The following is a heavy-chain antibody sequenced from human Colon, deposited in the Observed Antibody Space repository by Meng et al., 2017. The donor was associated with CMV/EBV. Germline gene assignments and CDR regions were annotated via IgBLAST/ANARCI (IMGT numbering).Heavy chain of an antibody. CDR2: IGTAGDT. D-gene: IGHD1-26*01. Sequence: SCAASGFTFSSYDMHWVRQPIGKGLEWVSAIGTAGDTYYPASVKGRFTISREDAKNSLYLQMNSLRAGDTAVYYCARKGGATLGGAFDIWGQGTMVTVSS. CDR3: ARKGGATLGGAFDI. CDR1: GFTFSSYD. J-gene: IGHJ3*02. V-gene: IGHV3-13*01.